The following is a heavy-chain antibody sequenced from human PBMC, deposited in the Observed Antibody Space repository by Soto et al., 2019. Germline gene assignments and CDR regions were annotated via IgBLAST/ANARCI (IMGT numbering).Heavy chain of an antibody. CDR2: TSHSANT. J-gene: IGHJ3*02. CDR3: ARKRSGSPRDGFDI. D-gene: IGHD3-3*01. Sequence: PSETLSLTCAASGYSISSGYYWGWIRQPPGMGLEWIGSTSHSANTYYKTSLKSRVIISVDTSKNQFSLKLSSVTAADTAVYYCARKRSGSPRDGFDIWGQGTVVTVSS. CDR1: GYSISSGYY. V-gene: IGHV4-38-2*01.